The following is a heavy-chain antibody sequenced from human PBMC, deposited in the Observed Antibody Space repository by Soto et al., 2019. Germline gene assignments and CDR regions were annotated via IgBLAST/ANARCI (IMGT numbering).Heavy chain of an antibody. D-gene: IGHD3-10*01. J-gene: IGHJ6*02. CDR2: IYYSGST. Sequence: QVQLQESGPGLVKPSQTLSLTCTVSGGSISSGGYYWSWIRQHPGKGLEWIGYIYYSGSTYYNPSLKSRVTISVDTSKNQFSLKLSSVTAADTAVYYCARLITMVRGVTLAYYYYGMDVWGQGTTVTVSS. CDR1: GGSISSGGYY. V-gene: IGHV4-31*03. CDR3: ARLITMVRGVTLAYYYYGMDV.